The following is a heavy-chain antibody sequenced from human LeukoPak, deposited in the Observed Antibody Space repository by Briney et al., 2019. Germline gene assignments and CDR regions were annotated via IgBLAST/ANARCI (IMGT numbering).Heavy chain of an antibody. CDR3: ARDAGDGYNDAFDI. D-gene: IGHD5-24*01. CDR2: INPNSGGT. J-gene: IGHJ3*02. Sequence: ASVKVSCKASGYTFTGYYMHWVRQAPGQGLEWMGWINPNSGGTNYAQKFQGRVTMTRDTSISTAYRELSRLRSDDTAVYYCARDAGDGYNDAFDIWGQGTMVTVSS. CDR1: GYTFTGYY. V-gene: IGHV1-2*02.